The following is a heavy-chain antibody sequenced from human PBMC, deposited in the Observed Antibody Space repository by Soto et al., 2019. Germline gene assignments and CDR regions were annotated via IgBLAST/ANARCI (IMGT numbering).Heavy chain of an antibody. CDR1: GFTFSSYA. Sequence: GGSLRLSCAASGFTFSSYAMSWVRQAPGKGLEWVSAISGSGGSTYYADSVKGRFTISRDNAKNTLYLQMNSLRAEDTAVYYCARKRVTTVATFGFDIWGQGTMVTVSS. CDR2: ISGSGGST. J-gene: IGHJ3*02. V-gene: IGHV3-23*01. CDR3: ARKRVTTVATFGFDI. D-gene: IGHD4-17*01.